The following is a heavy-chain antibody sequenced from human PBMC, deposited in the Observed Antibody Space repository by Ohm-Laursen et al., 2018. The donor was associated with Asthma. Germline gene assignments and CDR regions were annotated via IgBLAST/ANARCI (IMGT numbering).Heavy chain of an antibody. Sequence: SLRLSCTASGITFSSYWMHWVRQAPGKGLVWVSRINSDGSSTSYADSVKGRFTISRDNSKNTLYLQMNSLRAEDTAVYYCAKGSTYGMDVWGQGTTVTVSS. V-gene: IGHV3-74*01. CDR2: INSDGSST. CDR3: AKGSTYGMDV. J-gene: IGHJ6*02. CDR1: GITFSSYW.